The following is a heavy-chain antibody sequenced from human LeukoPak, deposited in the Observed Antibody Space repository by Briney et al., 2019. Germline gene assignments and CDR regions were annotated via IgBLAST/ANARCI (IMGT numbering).Heavy chain of an antibody. V-gene: IGHV3-9*01. CDR3: AKDILAVAGPHFDY. CDR1: GFTFDDYA. Sequence: QSGGSLRLSCAASGFTFDDYAMHWVRHAPGKGLEWVSGISWNSGSIGYADSVKGRFTISRDNAKNSLYLQMNSLRAEDTALYYCAKDILAVAGPHFDYWGQGTLVTVSS. CDR2: ISWNSGSI. D-gene: IGHD6-19*01. J-gene: IGHJ4*02.